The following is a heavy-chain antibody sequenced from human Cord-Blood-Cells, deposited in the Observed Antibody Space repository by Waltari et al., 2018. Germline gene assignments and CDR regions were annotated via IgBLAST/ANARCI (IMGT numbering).Heavy chain of an antibody. CDR2: INAYNGNT. D-gene: IGHD6-13*01. J-gene: IGHJ1*01. CDR1: GYTFTSYG. V-gene: IGHV1-18*01. CDR3: ARSRRSSSSTEYFQH. Sequence: QVQLVQSGAEVKKPGASVKVSCKASGYTFTSYGISWVRQAPGQGLEWMGWINAYNGNTNEAQKLQGRGTMTTDTSTSTAYMEMRSLRSDDTAVYYCARSRRSSSSTEYFQHWGQGTLVTVSS.